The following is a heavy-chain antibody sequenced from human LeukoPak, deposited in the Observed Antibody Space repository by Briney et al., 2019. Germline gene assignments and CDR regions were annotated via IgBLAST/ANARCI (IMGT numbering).Heavy chain of an antibody. J-gene: IGHJ4*02. CDR1: GGSFSGYY. V-gene: IGHV4-34*01. D-gene: IGHD5-24*01. Sequence: SETLSLTCAVYGGSFSGYYWSWIRQPPGKGLEWIGEINHSGSTNYNPSLKSRVTISVDTSKNQFSLKLSSATAADTAVYYCAGGLRDLNSHWGQGTLVTVSS. CDR3: AGGLRDLNSH. CDR2: INHSGST.